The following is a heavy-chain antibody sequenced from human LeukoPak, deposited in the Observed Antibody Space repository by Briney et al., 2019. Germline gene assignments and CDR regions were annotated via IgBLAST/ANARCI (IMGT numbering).Heavy chain of an antibody. CDR2: IIPIFGTA. Sequence: SVKVSCKASGGTFSSYAISWVRQAPGQGLEWMAGIIPIFGTANYAQKFKGRVTITTDESTSTAYMELSSLRSEDTAVYYCAKGYCSSTSCYGDYFDYWGQGTLVTVSS. CDR3: AKGYCSSTSCYGDYFDY. V-gene: IGHV1-69*05. CDR1: GGTFSSYA. D-gene: IGHD2-2*01. J-gene: IGHJ4*02.